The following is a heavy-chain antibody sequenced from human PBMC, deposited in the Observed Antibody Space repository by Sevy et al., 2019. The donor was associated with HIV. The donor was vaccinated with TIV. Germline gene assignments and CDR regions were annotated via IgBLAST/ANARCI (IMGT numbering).Heavy chain of an antibody. J-gene: IGHJ5*02. CDR2: THSNGNT. V-gene: IGHV4-59*01. D-gene: IGHD3-10*01. Sequence: SETLSITCTVSGGSISGYYWSWIRQSPGKGLEWIAYTHSNGNTNYNPSLKSRVTISIDTSKNQFSLKLRSVTAADTAVYYCTRDRYTLVRGIIMTWFDPWGQGTLVTVSS. CDR3: TRDRYTLVRGIIMTWFDP. CDR1: GGSISGYY.